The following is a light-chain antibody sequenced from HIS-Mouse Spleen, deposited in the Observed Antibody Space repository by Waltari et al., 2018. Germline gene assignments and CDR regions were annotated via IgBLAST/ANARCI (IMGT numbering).Light chain of an antibody. CDR2: GKN. J-gene: IGLJ1*01. Sequence: SSELTQDPAVSVASGQTVRITCQGDSLRSYYASWYQQKPGQAPVLVIYGKNNRPPGIPDRFSGSSSGNTASLTITGAQAEDEADYYCNSRDSSGNHYVFGTGTKVTVL. V-gene: IGLV3-19*01. CDR3: NSRDSSGNHYV. CDR1: SLRSYY.